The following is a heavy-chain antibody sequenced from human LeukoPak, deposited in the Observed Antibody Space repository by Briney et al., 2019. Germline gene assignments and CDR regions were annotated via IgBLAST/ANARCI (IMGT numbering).Heavy chain of an antibody. CDR2: ISSSGSTI. CDR1: GFTFSDYY. V-gene: IGHV3-11*01. J-gene: IGHJ6*02. CDR3: ARDNLPSGSVVVGDYYYCMDV. D-gene: IGHD2-15*01. Sequence: PGGSLRLSCAASGFTFSDYYMSWIRQAPGKGLEWVSYISSSGSTIYYADSVKGRFTISRDNAKNSLYLQMNSLRAEDTAVYYCARDNLPSGSVVVGDYYYCMDVWGQGTTVTVSS.